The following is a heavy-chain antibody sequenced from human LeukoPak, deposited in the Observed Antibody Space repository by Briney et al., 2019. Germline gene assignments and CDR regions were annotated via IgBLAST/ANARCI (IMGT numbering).Heavy chain of an antibody. V-gene: IGHV4-59*01. CDR2: IYYSGST. D-gene: IGHD6-19*01. J-gene: IGHJ4*02. Sequence: SETLSLTCTVSGGSISSYYWSWIRQPPGERLEWIGYIYYSGSTNYNPSLKSRVTISVDTTKNQFSLKLSSVTAADTAVYYCARVFVAGSRHEVFDYWGQGTLVTVSS. CDR3: ARVFVAGSRHEVFDY. CDR1: GGSISSYY.